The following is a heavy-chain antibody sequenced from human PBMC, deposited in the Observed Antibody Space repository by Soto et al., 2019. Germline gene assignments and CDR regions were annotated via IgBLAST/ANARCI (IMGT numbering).Heavy chain of an antibody. CDR3: AGTAAARRILYPEY. V-gene: IGHV3-7*03. CDR1: GFTFANSW. D-gene: IGHD6-6*01. J-gene: IGHJ4*01. Sequence: GGSLRLSCAASGFTFANSWMAWVRQAPGKGLEWVANIKEDGSETYYADSVKGRFTISRDKSKNTLYLQMNSLRVEDTAVFYCAGTAAARRILYPEYLGQGTLVTVSS. CDR2: IKEDGSET.